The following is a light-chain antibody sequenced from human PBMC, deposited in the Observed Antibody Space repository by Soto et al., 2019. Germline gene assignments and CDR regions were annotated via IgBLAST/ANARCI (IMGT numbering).Light chain of an antibody. CDR1: SSDVGSYNL. V-gene: IGLV2-23*01. CDR3: CSYAGSSIHVV. Sequence: QSALTQPASVSGSPGQSITISCTGTSSDVGSYNLVSWYQQHPGKAPKLMIYEGSKRPSGVSNRFSGSKSGNTASLTISGLQAEDEADYYCCSYAGSSIHVVFGGGTKPTVL. J-gene: IGLJ2*01. CDR2: EGS.